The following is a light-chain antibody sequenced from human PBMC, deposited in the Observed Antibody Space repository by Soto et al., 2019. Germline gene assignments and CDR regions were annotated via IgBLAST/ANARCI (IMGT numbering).Light chain of an antibody. V-gene: IGKV1-39*01. CDR2: VAS. CDR1: QTMRSY. Sequence: DIQITHFQSSLCASVGDRVTSTFRASQTMRSYLNWYQQKPGKAPKLLIYVASSLQGGVPSRFSGSGSGTDFTLTIGSLQPDDFATYYCQQSYSTPITFGQGTRLQI. J-gene: IGKJ5*01. CDR3: QQSYSTPIT.